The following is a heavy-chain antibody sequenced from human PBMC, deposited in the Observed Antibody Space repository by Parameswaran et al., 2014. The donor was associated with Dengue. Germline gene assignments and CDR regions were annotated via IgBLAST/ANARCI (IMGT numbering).Heavy chain of an antibody. D-gene: IGHD2-2*02. Sequence: RWIRQPPGKALEWLAHIFSNDEKSYSTSLKSRLTISKDTSKSQVVLTMTNMDPVDTATYYCARIPSCSSTSCYTNFDYWGQGTLVTVSS. V-gene: IGHV2-26*01. J-gene: IGHJ4*02. CDR3: ARIPSCSSTSCYTNFDY. CDR2: IFSNDEK.